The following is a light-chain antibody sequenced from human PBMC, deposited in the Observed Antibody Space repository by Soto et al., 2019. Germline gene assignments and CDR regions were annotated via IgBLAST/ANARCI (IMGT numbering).Light chain of an antibody. CDR3: QQYNSYSL. CDR1: QSVSSN. J-gene: IGKJ4*01. V-gene: IGKV3-15*01. CDR2: GAS. Sequence: EIVMTQSPATLSVSPGERASLSCRASQSVSSNLAWYQQKPGQAPRLLIFGASTRATGIPARFSGSGSGTVFALTISSLQSEDFAVYYCQQYNSYSLFGGGTKVDIK.